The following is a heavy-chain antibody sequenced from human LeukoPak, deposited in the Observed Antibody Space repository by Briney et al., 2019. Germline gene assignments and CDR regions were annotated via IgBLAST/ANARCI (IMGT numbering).Heavy chain of an antibody. D-gene: IGHD3-10*01. V-gene: IGHV4-4*02. CDR3: ARCRRSGSGMGRYYYYYGMDV. CDR2: IYHSGST. CDR1: GGSISSSNW. Sequence: PSGTLSLTCAVSGGSISSSNWWSWVRQPPGKGLEWIGEIYHSGSTNYNPSLKSRVTISVDTSKNQFSLKLSSVTAADTAVYYCARCRRSGSGMGRYYYYYGMDVWGQGTTVTVSS. J-gene: IGHJ6*02.